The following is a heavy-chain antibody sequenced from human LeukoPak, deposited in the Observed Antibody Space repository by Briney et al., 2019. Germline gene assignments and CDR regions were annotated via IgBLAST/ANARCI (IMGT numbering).Heavy chain of an antibody. CDR2: IYPGDSDT. V-gene: IGHV5-51*01. D-gene: IGHD3-22*01. J-gene: IGHJ4*02. CDR3: ARSPYYYDSTIYFVY. Sequence: GESLKISCQGSGYSFTTYWIGWVRQMPGKGLEGMGIIYPGDSDTRYSPSFQGQVTISADKSTSTAYLQWSSLKASDTAMYYCARSPYYYDSTIYFVYWGQGSLVTVSP. CDR1: GYSFTTYW.